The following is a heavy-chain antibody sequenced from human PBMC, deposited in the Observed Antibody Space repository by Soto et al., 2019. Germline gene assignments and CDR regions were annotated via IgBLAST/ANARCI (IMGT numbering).Heavy chain of an antibody. Sequence: EVQLLESGGGLVQPGGSLRLSCAAPGFTFSSYAMSRVRQAPGKWLEWVSAISVSGGSTYYADSVKGRFTISRDNSKNTLYLKMNSLRAEDTAVYYCAKGAGSSWFSSWGQGTLVTVSS. V-gene: IGHV3-23*01. CDR1: GFTFSSYA. J-gene: IGHJ4*02. CDR3: AKGAGSSWFSS. CDR2: ISVSGGST. D-gene: IGHD6-13*01.